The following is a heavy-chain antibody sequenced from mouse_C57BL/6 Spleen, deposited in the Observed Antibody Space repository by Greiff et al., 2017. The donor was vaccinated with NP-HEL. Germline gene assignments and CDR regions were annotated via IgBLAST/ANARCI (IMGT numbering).Heavy chain of an antibody. CDR3: ASERYYDGYYGGDAMDY. Sequence: VQVVESGAELARPGASVKMSCKASGYTFTSYTMHWVKQRPGQGLEWIGYINPSSGYTKYNQKFKDKATLTADKSSSTAYMQLSSLTSEDSAVYYCASERYYDGYYGGDAMDYWGQGTSVTVSS. CDR1: GYTFTSYT. V-gene: IGHV1-4*01. CDR2: INPSSGYT. J-gene: IGHJ4*01. D-gene: IGHD2-3*01.